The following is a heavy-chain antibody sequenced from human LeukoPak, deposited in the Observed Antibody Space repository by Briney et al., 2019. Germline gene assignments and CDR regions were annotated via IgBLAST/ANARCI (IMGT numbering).Heavy chain of an antibody. CDR2: IYDSGST. J-gene: IGHJ4*02. V-gene: IGHV4-59*01. CDR1: GGSIRSYY. CDR3: ATGGRSGWSDFDY. Sequence: PSETLSLTCTVSGGSIRSYYWSWIRQPSGKGLEWIGYIYDSGSTNYSPSLRSRVTISVDTSKNQFSLKLSSVTAADTAVYYCATGGRSGWSDFDYWGQGTLVTVSS. D-gene: IGHD6-19*01.